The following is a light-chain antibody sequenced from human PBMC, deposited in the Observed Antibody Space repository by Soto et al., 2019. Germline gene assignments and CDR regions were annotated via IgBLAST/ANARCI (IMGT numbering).Light chain of an antibody. J-gene: IGKJ4*01. Sequence: MQLSESPSSVSASFGDRVTXXXXXSQSISSYLNWYQQKPGKAPKLLIYAASSLQSGVPSRFSGSGSGTDFTLTISSLQPEDFATYYCQQSYSTAALTFGGGTKVDIK. CDR2: AAS. CDR1: QSISSY. CDR3: QQSYSTAALT. V-gene: IGKV1-39*01.